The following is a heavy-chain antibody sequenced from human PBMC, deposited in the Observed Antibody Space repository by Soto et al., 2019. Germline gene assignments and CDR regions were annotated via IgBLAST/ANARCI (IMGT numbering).Heavy chain of an antibody. V-gene: IGHV4-31*03. CDR2: IYYSGST. D-gene: IGHD6-6*01. CDR1: GGSISSGGYY. CDR3: ARGQLVQKYYYYGMDV. Sequence: SETLSLTCTVSGGSISSGGYYWSWIRQHPGKGLEWIGYIYYSGSTYYNPSLKSRVTISVDTSKNQFSLKLSSVTAADTAVYYCARGQLVQKYYYYGMDVRGQGTTVTVSS. J-gene: IGHJ6*02.